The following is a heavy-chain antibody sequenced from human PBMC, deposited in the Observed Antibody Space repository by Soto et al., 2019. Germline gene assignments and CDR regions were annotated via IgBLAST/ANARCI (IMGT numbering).Heavy chain of an antibody. J-gene: IGHJ4*02. Sequence: ASVKVSCKASGYTFTIYGISWVRQAPGQGLEWMGWISAYNGNTNYAQKLQGRVTMTTDTSTSTAYMELRSLRSDDTAVYYCARALGGYSYGPQFDYWGQGTLVTVSS. D-gene: IGHD5-18*01. CDR1: GYTFTIYG. CDR3: ARALGGYSYGPQFDY. V-gene: IGHV1-18*01. CDR2: ISAYNGNT.